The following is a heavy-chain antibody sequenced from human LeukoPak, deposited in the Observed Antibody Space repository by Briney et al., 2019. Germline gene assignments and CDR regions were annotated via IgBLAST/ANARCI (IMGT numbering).Heavy chain of an antibody. CDR2: ISASGST. Sequence: SETLSLTCTVSGASISNYFWSWIRQPAGKGLEWIGRISASGSTNYSPSLESRLTMSVGPSRSQFSLKLNSITAADTAVYYCARATVNSWNYDCWGQGTLVTVSS. J-gene: IGHJ4*02. V-gene: IGHV4-4*07. CDR1: GASISNYF. D-gene: IGHD3-10*01. CDR3: ARATVNSWNYDC.